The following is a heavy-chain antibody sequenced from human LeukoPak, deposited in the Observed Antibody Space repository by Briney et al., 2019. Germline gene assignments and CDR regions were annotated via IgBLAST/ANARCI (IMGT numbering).Heavy chain of an antibody. D-gene: IGHD1-26*01. CDR1: GFTFSSYA. CDR2: ISYDGSNK. Sequence: GRSLRLSCAASGFTFSSYAMHWVRQAPGKGLEWVAVISYDGSNKYYADSVKGRFTISRDNSKNTLYLQMNSLRAEDTAVYYCARLELVGATNYWGQGTLVTVSS. J-gene: IGHJ4*02. V-gene: IGHV3-30-3*01. CDR3: ARLELVGATNY.